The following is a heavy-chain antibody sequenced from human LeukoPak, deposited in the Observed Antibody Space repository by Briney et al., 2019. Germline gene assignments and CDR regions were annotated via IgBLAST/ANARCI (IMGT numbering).Heavy chain of an antibody. V-gene: IGHV1-2*06. CDR1: GYTFTGYY. CDR2: INPNSGGT. D-gene: IGHD4-17*01. Sequence: ASVKVSCKASGYTFTGYYMHWVRQAPGQGLEWMGRINPNSGGTNYAQMFQGRVTMTRDTSISTAYMELSRLRSDDTAVYYCARHDYGDYYAFDIWGQGTMVTVSS. J-gene: IGHJ3*02. CDR3: ARHDYGDYYAFDI.